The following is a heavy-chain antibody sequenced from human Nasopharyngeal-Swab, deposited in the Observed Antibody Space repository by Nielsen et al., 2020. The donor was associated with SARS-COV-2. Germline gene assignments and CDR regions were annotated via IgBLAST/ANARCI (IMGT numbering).Heavy chain of an antibody. CDR2: IGWNSVI. D-gene: IGHD3-10*01. CDR3: ARRYYGSGRIDAFDI. V-gene: IGHV3-9*01. J-gene: IGHJ3*02. Sequence: SLKISCAASGFTFSHYAMHWVRQAPGKGPEWVSGIGWNSVIGYADSVKGRFTISRDNAKSSLYLQMNSLRAEDTAVYYCARRYYGSGRIDAFDIWGQGTVVTVSS. CDR1: GFTFSHYA.